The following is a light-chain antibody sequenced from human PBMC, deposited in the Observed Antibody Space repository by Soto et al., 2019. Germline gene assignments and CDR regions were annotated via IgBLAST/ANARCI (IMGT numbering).Light chain of an antibody. CDR3: CSYAGSGTGV. Sequence: QSAPTQAASVSGSPGQSITISCTGTSSDIGSYILVSWYQKHPGKAPKLMIYEVSKRPSGVSSRFSGSKSGNTASLTISGLQAEDEADYYCCSYAGSGTGVFGGGTKLTVL. CDR1: SSDIGSYIL. V-gene: IGLV2-23*02. J-gene: IGLJ2*01. CDR2: EVS.